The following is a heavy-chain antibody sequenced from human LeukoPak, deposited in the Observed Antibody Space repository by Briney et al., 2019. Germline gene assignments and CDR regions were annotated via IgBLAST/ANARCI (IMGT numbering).Heavy chain of an antibody. CDR3: ARDYDSSGYYVFDY. CDR1: GFTFSSYA. Sequence: PGGSLRLSCAAHGFTFSSYAIHSVRQAPGKGLEWVANIKQDGSEKYYVDSVKGRFTISRDNAKNSLYLQMNSLRAEDTAVYYCARDYDSSGYYVFDYWGQGTLVTVSS. V-gene: IGHV3-7*01. CDR2: IKQDGSEK. D-gene: IGHD3-22*01. J-gene: IGHJ4*02.